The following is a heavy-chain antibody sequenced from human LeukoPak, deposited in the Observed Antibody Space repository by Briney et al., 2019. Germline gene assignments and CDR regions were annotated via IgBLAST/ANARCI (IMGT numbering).Heavy chain of an antibody. CDR1: GGSISSGGYY. D-gene: IGHD3-22*01. V-gene: IGHV4-31*03. J-gene: IGHJ6*02. CDR2: IYYSGST. Sequence: SQTLSLTCTVSGGSISSGGYYWSWIRQHPGKGLEWIGYIYYSGSTYYNPSLKSRVTISVDTSENQFSLKLSSVTAADTAVYYCAREIVVVSRYYYGMDVWGQGTTVTVSS. CDR3: AREIVVVSRYYYGMDV.